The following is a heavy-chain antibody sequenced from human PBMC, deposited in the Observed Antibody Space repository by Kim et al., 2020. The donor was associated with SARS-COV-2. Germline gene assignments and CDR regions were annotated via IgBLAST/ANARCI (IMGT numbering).Heavy chain of an antibody. CDR1: GFTFSSYA. J-gene: IGHJ4*02. CDR2: ISGSGGST. CDR3: AKTPGLRITGTTGYLDY. Sequence: GGSLRLSCAASGFTFSSYAMSWVRQAPGKGLEWVSAISGSGGSTYYADSVKGRFTISRDNSKNTLYLQMNSLRAEDTAVYYCAKTPGLRITGTTGYLDYWGQGTLVTISS. D-gene: IGHD1-7*01. V-gene: IGHV3-23*01.